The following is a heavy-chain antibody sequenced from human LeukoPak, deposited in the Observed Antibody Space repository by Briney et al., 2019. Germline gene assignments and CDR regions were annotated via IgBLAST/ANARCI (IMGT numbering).Heavy chain of an antibody. CDR2: ISGSGGST. CDR3: AKDGGLRYFDWLS. V-gene: IGHV3-23*01. Sequence: PGGSLRLSCAASGFTFSSDAMTWVRQAPGKGLEWVSAISGSGGSTYYADSVKGRFTISRDNSKNTLYLQMNSLRAEDTAVYYCAKDGGLRYFDWLSWGQGTLVTVSS. CDR1: GFTFSSDA. J-gene: IGHJ5*02. D-gene: IGHD3-9*01.